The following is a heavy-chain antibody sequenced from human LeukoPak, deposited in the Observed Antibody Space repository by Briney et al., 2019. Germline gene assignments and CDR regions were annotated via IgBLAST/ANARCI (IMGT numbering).Heavy chain of an antibody. D-gene: IGHD3-10*01. J-gene: IGHJ6*02. CDR2: IYYSGST. Sequence: SETLSLTCTVSGGSISSYYGSWIRQPPGKGLEWIGYIYYSGSTNYNPSLKSRVTISVDTSKNQFSLKLSSVTAADTAVYYCARDRVSYYYGSGPYGMDVWGQGTTVTVSS. CDR3: ARDRVSYYYGSGPYGMDV. V-gene: IGHV4-59*01. CDR1: GGSISSYY.